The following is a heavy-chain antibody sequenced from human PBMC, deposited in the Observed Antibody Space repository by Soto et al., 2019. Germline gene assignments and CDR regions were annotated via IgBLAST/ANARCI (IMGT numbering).Heavy chain of an antibody. V-gene: IGHV3-30*18. CDR3: AKDHASSIANY. CDR1: GFSYSSYG. J-gene: IGHJ4*02. D-gene: IGHD6-6*01. CDR2: ISDDGSNN. Sequence: GLSLRFSCAASGFSYSSYGKPCFHQATGKSLGWVAVISDDGSNNYYGFCVKGRFTISSDNSKNALYLQMNSRRAEDTSVYYGAKDHASSIANYWGQGTLVTVCS.